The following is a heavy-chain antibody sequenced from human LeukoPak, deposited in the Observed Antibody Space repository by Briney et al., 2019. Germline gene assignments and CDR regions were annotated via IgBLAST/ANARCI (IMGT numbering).Heavy chain of an antibody. CDR1: GESFSGYY. V-gene: IGHV4-34*01. D-gene: IGHD6-13*01. J-gene: IGHJ6*04. CDR3: ARGIAARPRGMDV. Sequence: SETLSLTCAVYGESFSGYYWSWIRQPPGKGLEWIGEINHSGSTNYNPSLKSRVTISVDTSKNQFSLKLSSVTAADTAVYYCARGIAARPRGMDVWGKGTTVTVSS. CDR2: INHSGST.